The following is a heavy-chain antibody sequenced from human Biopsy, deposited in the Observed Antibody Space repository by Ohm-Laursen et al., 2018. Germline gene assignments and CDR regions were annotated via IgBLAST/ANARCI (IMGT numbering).Heavy chain of an antibody. J-gene: IGHJ3*02. V-gene: IGHV4-59*07. CDR2: IYYSVGT. CDR1: GGSMTGYE. D-gene: IGHD1-26*01. CDR3: ARVEAGTYDALDI. Sequence: SDTLSLTCSVSGGSMTGYEWSWIRLAPGKGLEWIGYIYYSVGTKYNPSLASRVAFSVDMSKSQFSLKLYSVTAADTAVYYCARVEAGTYDALDIWGQGTLVAVSA.